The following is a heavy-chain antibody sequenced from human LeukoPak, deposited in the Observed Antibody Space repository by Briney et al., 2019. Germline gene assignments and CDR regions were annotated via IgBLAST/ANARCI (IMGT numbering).Heavy chain of an antibody. Sequence: SETLSLTCAVSGGSISSSNWWSWVRQPPGKGLEWIGEIFHTGNTNYNPSLKSRVTISADQSKNQFSLKLSSVTAADTAVYYCATEMYYDGSGPHFDYWGQGTPVTVSS. V-gene: IGHV4-4*02. CDR2: IFHTGNT. D-gene: IGHD3-22*01. CDR1: GGSISSSNW. J-gene: IGHJ4*02. CDR3: ATEMYYDGSGPHFDY.